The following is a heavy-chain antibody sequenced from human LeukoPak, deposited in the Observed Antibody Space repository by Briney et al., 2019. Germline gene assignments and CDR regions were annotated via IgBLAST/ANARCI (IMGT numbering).Heavy chain of an antibody. CDR2: ISGSGGST. J-gene: IGHJ6*03. Sequence: SGGSLRLSCAASGFTFSSYAMSWVRQAPGKGLEWVSAISGSGGSTYYADSVKGRFTISRDNSKNTLYLQMNSLRAEDTAVYYCAKDQHQSAAIFYYYYYMDVWGKGTTVTVSS. CDR1: GFTFSSYA. CDR3: AKDQHQSAAIFYYYYYMDV. V-gene: IGHV3-23*01. D-gene: IGHD2-2*01.